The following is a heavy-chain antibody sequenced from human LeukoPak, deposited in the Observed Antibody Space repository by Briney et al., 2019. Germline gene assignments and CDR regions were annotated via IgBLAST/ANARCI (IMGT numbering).Heavy chain of an antibody. CDR2: ISSSSSYI. CDR1: GFTFSSYS. CDR3: ARAIRNSSSSFDY. J-gene: IGHJ4*02. D-gene: IGHD6-6*01. V-gene: IGHV3-21*01. Sequence: KSGGSLRLSCAACGFTFSSYSMNWVRQAPGKGLEWVSSISSSSSYIYYADSVKGRFTISRDNAKNSLYLQMNSLRAEDTAVYYCARAIRNSSSSFDYWGQGTLVTVSS.